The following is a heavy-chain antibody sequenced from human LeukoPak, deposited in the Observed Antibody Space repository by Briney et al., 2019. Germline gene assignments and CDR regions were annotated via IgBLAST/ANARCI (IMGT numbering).Heavy chain of an antibody. D-gene: IGHD1-26*01. CDR3: ASSGSYRFDY. CDR2: ITASGTAM. CDR1: GFTFSSYV. V-gene: IGHV3-48*02. J-gene: IGHJ4*02. Sequence: HPGRSLRLSCAASGFTFSSYVVHWVRQAPGKGLEWVSHITASGTAMFYADSVKGRFAISRDNAKNSLYLQMNSLRDEDTAVYYCASSGSYRFDYWGQGTLVTVSS.